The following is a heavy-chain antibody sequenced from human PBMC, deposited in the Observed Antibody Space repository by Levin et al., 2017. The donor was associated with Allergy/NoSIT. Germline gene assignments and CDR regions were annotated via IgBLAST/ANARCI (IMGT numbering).Heavy chain of an antibody. CDR3: ARIHDYDSSGYYLFDY. D-gene: IGHD3-22*01. CDR2: INWDDDK. CDR1: GFSLSTTGMC. V-gene: IGHV2-70*11. J-gene: IGHJ4*02. Sequence: QTLSLTCTFSGFSLSTTGMCVSWIRQPPGKALEWLARINWDDDKYYSTSLKTRLTISKDTSKNQVVLTMTNVDPVDTATYYCARIHDYDSSGYYLFDYWGQGTLVTVSS.